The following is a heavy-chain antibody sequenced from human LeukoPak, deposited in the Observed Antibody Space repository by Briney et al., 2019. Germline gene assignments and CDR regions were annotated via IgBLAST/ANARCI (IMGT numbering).Heavy chain of an antibody. D-gene: IGHD4-17*01. Sequence: PGGSLRLSCAASGFTFSNYAMNWVRQAPGKGLEWVSTISGSGGSTYYADSVKGRFTISRDTSKNTLYLQMNSLRAEDTAVYYCATSHDFGDYYFNYWGQGTLVTVSS. V-gene: IGHV3-23*01. CDR3: ATSHDFGDYYFNY. J-gene: IGHJ4*02. CDR1: GFTFSNYA. CDR2: ISGSGGST.